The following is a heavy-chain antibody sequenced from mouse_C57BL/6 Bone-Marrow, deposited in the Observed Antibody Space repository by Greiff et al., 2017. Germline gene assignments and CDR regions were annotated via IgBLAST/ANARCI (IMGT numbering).Heavy chain of an antibody. D-gene: IGHD1-1*01. CDR3: ARIGSSKGYFDV. CDR1: GFTIKNTY. J-gene: IGHJ1*03. Sequence: VQLQQSVAELVRPGASVKLSCTASGFTIKNTYMHWVKQRPEQGLEWIGRIDPANGNTKYAPKFQGKATITADTSSNTAYLQLSSLTSEDTAIYYCARIGSSKGYFDVWGTGTTVTVSS. V-gene: IGHV14-3*01. CDR2: IDPANGNT.